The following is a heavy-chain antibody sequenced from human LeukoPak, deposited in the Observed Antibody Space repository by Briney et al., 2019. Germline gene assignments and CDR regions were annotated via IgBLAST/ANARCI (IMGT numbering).Heavy chain of an antibody. CDR3: AKLTNSWFDP. D-gene: IGHD2-2*01. CDR2: ILYDGSNE. CDR1: GFSFYEHA. Sequence: PGRSLRLSCAASGFSFYEHAMHWVRQAPGKGLEWVTFILYDGSNEYYADSVKGRFTISRDNSKNTLYLQMNSLRAEDTVVYYCAKLTNSWFDPWGQGTLVAVSS. V-gene: IGHV3-30*18. J-gene: IGHJ5*02.